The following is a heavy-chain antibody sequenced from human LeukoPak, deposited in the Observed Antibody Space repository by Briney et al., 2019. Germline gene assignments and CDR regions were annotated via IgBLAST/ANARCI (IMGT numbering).Heavy chain of an antibody. CDR3: AKVLRGVVVPYFDF. J-gene: IGHJ4*02. CDR2: ISGSGDRT. CDR1: GFIFSSYG. V-gene: IGHV3-23*01. Sequence: GGSLRLSCAASGFIFSSYGMGWVRQAPGKGLEWVSAISGSGDRTYYADPVKGRFTVSRDTSKNTLFLQMNSLRAEDTAVYYCAKVLRGVVVPYFDFWGQGTLVTVSS. D-gene: IGHD3-10*01.